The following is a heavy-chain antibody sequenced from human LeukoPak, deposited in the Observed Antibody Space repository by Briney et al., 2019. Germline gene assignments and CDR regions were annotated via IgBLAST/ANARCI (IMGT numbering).Heavy chain of an antibody. CDR1: AYTFTGYY. J-gene: IGHJ4*02. V-gene: IGHV1-2*02. CDR3: ARVDSSGWYYFDY. D-gene: IGHD6-19*01. CDR2: INHTSGGT. Sequence: ASVMVSSKAFAYTFTGYYMHWVRRPPGQGLEWMVWINHTSGGTNYAQKFKGRVTMTRDTSISPAYMELSRLRSDDTAVYCCARVDSSGWYYFDYWGQGNLVTVSS.